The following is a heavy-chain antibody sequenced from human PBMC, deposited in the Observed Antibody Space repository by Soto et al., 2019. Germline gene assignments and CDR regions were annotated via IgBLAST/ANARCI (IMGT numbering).Heavy chain of an antibody. Sequence: GASVKVSCKASGGTFSSYTISWVRQAPGQGLEWMGRIIPILGIANYAQKFQGRVTITADKSTSTAYMELSSLRSEDTAVYYCARTDLPDNYYDSSGYYPPLAYWGQGTLVTVSS. V-gene: IGHV1-69*02. CDR2: IIPILGIA. D-gene: IGHD3-22*01. CDR3: ARTDLPDNYYDSSGYYPPLAY. J-gene: IGHJ4*02. CDR1: GGTFSSYT.